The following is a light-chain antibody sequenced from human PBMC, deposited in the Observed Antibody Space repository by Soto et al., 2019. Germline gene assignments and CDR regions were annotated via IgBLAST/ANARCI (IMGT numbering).Light chain of an antibody. V-gene: IGKV3-20*01. CDR3: QQYGSSPWT. CDR1: QSVSSNY. J-gene: IGKJ1*01. Sequence: EIVLTQAPGTLSLSPGERATLSCRASQSVSSNYLAWYQQKPGQAPRPLSYGASSRATGIPDRFSGSGAGTDFTLTISRLESEDFAVYYCQQYGSSPWTFGQGTNVDIK. CDR2: GAS.